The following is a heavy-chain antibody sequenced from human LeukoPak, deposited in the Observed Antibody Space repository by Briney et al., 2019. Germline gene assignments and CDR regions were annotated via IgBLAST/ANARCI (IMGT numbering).Heavy chain of an antibody. Sequence: SETLSLTCTVSGGSVSSGSYYWSWIRQPPGKGLEWIGYIYFSGSTTYSPSLNSRVTISVDTSKNKFSLKLSSVTAADTAVYYCARVPISTTARGYFDYWGQETLVTVSS. CDR1: GGSVSSGSYY. CDR2: IYFSGST. J-gene: IGHJ4*02. V-gene: IGHV4-61*01. D-gene: IGHD4-17*01. CDR3: ARVPISTTARGYFDY.